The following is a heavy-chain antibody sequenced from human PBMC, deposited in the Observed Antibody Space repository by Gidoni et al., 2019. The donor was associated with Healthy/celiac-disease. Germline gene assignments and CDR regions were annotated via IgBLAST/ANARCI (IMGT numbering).Heavy chain of an antibody. CDR3: ARGYSNYRFDY. J-gene: IGHJ4*02. D-gene: IGHD4-4*01. CDR1: GFTFSSYG. V-gene: IGHV3-33*01. CDR2: IWYDGSNK. Sequence: GGGVVQPGRSLRLSCAASGFTFSSYGMHWVRQAPGKGLEWVAVIWYDGSNKYYADSVKGRFTISRDNSKNTLYLQMNSLRAEDTAVYYCARGYSNYRFDYWGQGTLVTVSS.